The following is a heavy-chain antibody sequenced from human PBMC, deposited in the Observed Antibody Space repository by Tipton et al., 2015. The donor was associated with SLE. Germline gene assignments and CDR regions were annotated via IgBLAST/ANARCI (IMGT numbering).Heavy chain of an antibody. CDR1: GESVCGKY. D-gene: IGHD6-25*01. CDR2: IYTSGST. CDR3: AKLFGSAYWYYMDV. Sequence: TLSLTCSVSGESVCGKYWGWVRQPPGKGLEWIAYIYTSGSTSYNPPLQSRAIISVDTSKNQFSLKLSSVTAADTVIYYCAKLFGSAYWYYMDVWGKGTTVTVS. J-gene: IGHJ6*03. V-gene: IGHV4-4*08.